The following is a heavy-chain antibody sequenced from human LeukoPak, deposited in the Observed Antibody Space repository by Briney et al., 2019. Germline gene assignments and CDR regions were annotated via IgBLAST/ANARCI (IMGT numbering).Heavy chain of an antibody. D-gene: IGHD3-22*01. Sequence: PGESLKISCKGSGYSFTSYWIGWVRQMPGKGREWLGIIYPGDSDTRYSPSFQGQVTISADKSISTAYLQWSSLKASDTAMYYCARAGYYDRSGYFYWGQGTLVTVSS. CDR3: ARAGYYDRSGYFY. J-gene: IGHJ4*02. V-gene: IGHV5-51*01. CDR2: IYPGDSDT. CDR1: GYSFTSYW.